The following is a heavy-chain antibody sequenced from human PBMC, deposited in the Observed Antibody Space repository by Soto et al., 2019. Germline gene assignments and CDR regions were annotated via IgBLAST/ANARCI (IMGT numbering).Heavy chain of an antibody. D-gene: IGHD4-17*01. J-gene: IGHJ6*02. CDR2: ISGSGGST. V-gene: IGHV3-23*01. Sequence: EVQLLESGGGLVQPGGSLRLSCAASGFTFSSYAMSWVRQAPGKGLEWVSAISGSGGSTYYADSVQGRVTISRDNSKNTLYLQMNSLRAEDTAVYYCANLPNLITTVTTEPGGMDVWGQGPTVTVSS. CDR1: GFTFSSYA. CDR3: ANLPNLITTVTTEPGGMDV.